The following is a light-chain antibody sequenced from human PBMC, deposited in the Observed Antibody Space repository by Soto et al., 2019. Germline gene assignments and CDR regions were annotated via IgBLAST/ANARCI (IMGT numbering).Light chain of an antibody. CDR1: SGHSSYA. Sequence: QSVLTQSPSASASLGASVKLTCTLSSGHSSYAIAWHQQQPEKGPRYLMKLNSDGSHSKGDGIPDRFSGSSSGAERYLTISSLQSEDEADYYCQTWGTGINWVFGVGTKVTVL. V-gene: IGLV4-69*01. CDR2: LNSDGSH. J-gene: IGLJ3*02. CDR3: QTWGTGINWV.